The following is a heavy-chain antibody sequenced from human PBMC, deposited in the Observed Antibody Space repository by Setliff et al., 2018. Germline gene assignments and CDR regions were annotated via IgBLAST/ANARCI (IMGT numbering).Heavy chain of an antibody. CDR1: GGSISSSSYY. V-gene: IGHV4-39*07. CDR2: IYHSGST. D-gene: IGHD6-19*01. J-gene: IGHJ5*02. CDR3: ARTRGSSGWLNWFDP. Sequence: SETLSLTCTVSGGSISSSSYYWGWIRQPPGKGLEWIGSIYHSGSTYYNPSLKSRVTISVDTSKNQFSLKLSSVTAADTAVYYCARTRGSSGWLNWFDPWGQGTLVTV.